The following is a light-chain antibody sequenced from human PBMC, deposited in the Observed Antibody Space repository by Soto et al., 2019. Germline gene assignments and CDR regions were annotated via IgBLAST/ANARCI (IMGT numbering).Light chain of an antibody. CDR2: DAS. Sequence: DVLMTQSPSSLSASVGDRVTITCKANQSIANFLNWFQHKPGEAPKLLISDASHLELGVPSRFSGSRSGTDFVLDISNLQSEDVATYFCQQYEDLPLTFGGGTKVDI. J-gene: IGKJ4*01. V-gene: IGKV1-33*01. CDR3: QQYEDLPLT. CDR1: QSIANF.